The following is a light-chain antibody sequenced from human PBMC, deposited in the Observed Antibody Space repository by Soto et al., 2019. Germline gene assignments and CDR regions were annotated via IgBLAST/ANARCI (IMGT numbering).Light chain of an antibody. Sequence: EIVLTQSPATLSLSPGERATLSCRASQSVSSYLAWYQQKPGKAPRLLIYDASNRATGIPARSSGSGSGTDFTLNISSLEPEDFAVYYCQQRSNWPRSITFGQGTRLEIK. J-gene: IGKJ5*01. CDR1: QSVSSY. V-gene: IGKV3-11*01. CDR2: DAS. CDR3: QQRSNWPRSIT.